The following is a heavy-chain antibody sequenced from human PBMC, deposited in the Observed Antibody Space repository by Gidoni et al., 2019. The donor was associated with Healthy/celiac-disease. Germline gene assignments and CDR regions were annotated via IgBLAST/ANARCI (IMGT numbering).Heavy chain of an antibody. D-gene: IGHD3-10*01. V-gene: IGHV4-38-2*02. Sequence: QVQLQESGPGLVKPSETLSLTCAVSGYSISSGYYWGWIRPPPGKGLEWIGSIYHSGSTYYNPSLKSRVTISVDTSKNQFSLKLSSVTAADTAVYYCARDGPRLLWFGVTGIGWFDPWGQGTLVTVSS. CDR2: IYHSGST. CDR1: GYSISSGYY. CDR3: ARDGPRLLWFGVTGIGWFDP. J-gene: IGHJ5*02.